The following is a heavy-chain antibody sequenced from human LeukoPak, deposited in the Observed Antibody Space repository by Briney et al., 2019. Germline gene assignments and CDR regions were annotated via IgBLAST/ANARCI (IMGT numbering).Heavy chain of an antibody. J-gene: IGHJ3*02. Sequence: ASVKVSCKASGYTFTNYGISWVRQAPGQGLEWMGIINPSGGSTSYAQKFQGRVTMTRDTSTSTVYMELSSLRSEDTAVYYCASLGLAVTTSDAFDIWGQGTMVTVSS. D-gene: IGHD4-17*01. CDR1: GYTFTNYG. V-gene: IGHV1-46*01. CDR3: ASLGLAVTTSDAFDI. CDR2: INPSGGST.